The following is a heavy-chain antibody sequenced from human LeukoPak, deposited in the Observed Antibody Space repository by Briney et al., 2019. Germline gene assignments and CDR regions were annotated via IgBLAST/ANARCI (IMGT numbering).Heavy chain of an antibody. J-gene: IGHJ3*02. CDR1: GGSTSSNIYY. V-gene: IGHV4-39*07. D-gene: IGHD1-26*01. Sequence: SSETLSLTCTVSGGSTSSNIYYWGWIHQPPGKGLEWIGSIYYSGSTYYNPSLQSRVTISVDTSKNQFSLKLSSVTAADTAVYYCARVGAGDAFDIWGQGTMVTVSS. CDR3: ARVGAGDAFDI. CDR2: IYYSGST.